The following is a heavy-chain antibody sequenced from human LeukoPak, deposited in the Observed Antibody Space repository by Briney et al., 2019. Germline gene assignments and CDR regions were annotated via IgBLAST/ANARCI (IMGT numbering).Heavy chain of an antibody. CDR1: GYTFTDYY. D-gene: IGHD3-10*01. CDR2: VDPEDGET. V-gene: IGHV1-69-2*01. CDR3: ARRVRAYYYMDV. J-gene: IGHJ6*03. Sequence: ASVKVSCKVSGYTFTDYYMHWVQQAPGKGLEWMGLVDPEDGETIYAEKFQGRVTITADTSTDTAYMELSSLRSEDTAVYYCARRVRAYYYMDVWGKGTTVTVSS.